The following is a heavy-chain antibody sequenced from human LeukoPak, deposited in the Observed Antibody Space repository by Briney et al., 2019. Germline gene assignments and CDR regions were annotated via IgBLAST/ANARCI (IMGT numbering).Heavy chain of an antibody. V-gene: IGHV3-7*03. J-gene: IGHJ4*02. D-gene: IGHD5-24*01. CDR1: GFTVSSNY. Sequence: GGSLRLSCAASGFTVSSNYMSWVRQAPGKGLEWVANIKEDGTETYYVDSVKGRFTISRDNAKNSLYLQMNSLRVEDTAVYYCAKGGRSLQTYWGQGTLVTVSS. CDR2: IKEDGTET. CDR3: AKGGRSLQTY.